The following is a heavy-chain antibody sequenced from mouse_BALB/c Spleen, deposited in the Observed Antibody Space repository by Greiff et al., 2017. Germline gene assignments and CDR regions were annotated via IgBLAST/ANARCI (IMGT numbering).Heavy chain of an antibody. CDR2: INPGSGYT. CDR1: GYTFTSYS. CDR3: SRGALYGNCRGAMDY. J-gene: IGHJ4*01. D-gene: IGHD2-1*01. V-gene: IGHV1-4*01. Sequence: VQLQQSGAELARPGASVKMSCTASGYTFTSYSMHWVKQRPGQGLEWIGYINPGSGYTNYNQKFKDKATLTADKSSSTAYVQLSSLTSEDSAVYYCSRGALYGNCRGAMDYWGQGTSVTVSS.